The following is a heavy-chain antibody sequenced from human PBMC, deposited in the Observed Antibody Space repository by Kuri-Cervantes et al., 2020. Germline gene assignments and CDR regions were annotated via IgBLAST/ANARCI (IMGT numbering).Heavy chain of an antibody. CDR2: ISSSSSYI. Sequence: GESLKISCAATGFTFSSYSMNWVRQAPGKGLEWVSSISSSSSYIYYADSVKGRFTISRDNAKNSLYLQMNSLRAEDTAVYYCARDRNDILTGWFDPWGQGTLVTVSS. V-gene: IGHV3-21*01. J-gene: IGHJ5*02. CDR3: ARDRNDILTGWFDP. CDR1: GFTFSSYS. D-gene: IGHD3-9*01.